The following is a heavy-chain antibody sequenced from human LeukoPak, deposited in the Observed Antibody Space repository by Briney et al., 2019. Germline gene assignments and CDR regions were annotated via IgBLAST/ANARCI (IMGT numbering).Heavy chain of an antibody. D-gene: IGHD6-19*01. V-gene: IGHV4-59*01. CDR3: AGSPLRYYYYMDV. CDR2: IYYSGST. J-gene: IGHJ6*03. CDR1: GGSISSYY. Sequence: SETLSLTCTVSGGSISSYYWSWIRQPPGKGLEWIGYIYYSGSTNYNPSLKSRVTTSVDTSKNQFSLKLSSVTAADTAVYYCAGSPLRYYYYMDVWGKGTTVTVSS.